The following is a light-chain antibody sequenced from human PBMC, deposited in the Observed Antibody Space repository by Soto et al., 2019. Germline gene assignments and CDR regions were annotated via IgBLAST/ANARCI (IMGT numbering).Light chain of an antibody. CDR1: SSDVGPYNC. J-gene: IGLJ1*01. CDR2: EVS. Sequence: QSALTQPASVSGSPGQSITISCTGTSSDVGPYNCVSWYQHHPGKAPKLIIYEVSNRPSGVSNRFSGSKSGNTASLTISGLQTEDEAEYYCSSYTASSTYVFGTGTKLTVL. V-gene: IGLV2-14*01. CDR3: SSYTASSTYV.